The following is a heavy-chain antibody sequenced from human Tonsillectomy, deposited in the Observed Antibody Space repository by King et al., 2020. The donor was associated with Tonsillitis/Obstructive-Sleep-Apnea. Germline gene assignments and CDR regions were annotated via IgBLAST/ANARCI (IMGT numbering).Heavy chain of an antibody. CDR1: GGSISSYY. CDR2: IYYSGST. CDR3: AGISYYYDSSGYSDEYNWFDP. Sequence: HVQLQESGPGLVKPPETLSLTCTVSGGSISSYYWSWIRQPPGKGLEWIGYIYYSGSTNYNPSLKSRVTISVDTSKNQFSLKLSSVTAADTAVYYCAGISYYYDSSGYSDEYNWFDPWGQGTLVTVSS. D-gene: IGHD3-22*01. J-gene: IGHJ5*02. V-gene: IGHV4-59*08.